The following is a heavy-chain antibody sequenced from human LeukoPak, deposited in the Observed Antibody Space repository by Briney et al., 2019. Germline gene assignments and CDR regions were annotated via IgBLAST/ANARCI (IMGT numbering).Heavy chain of an antibody. Sequence: SETLSLTCAIYGGSFSGYYWNWIRQPPGKGLEYIGEINHSGTTNYNPSLKSRVTISVDTSKNRFSLKLSSVIAADTAVYYCARGVGSIAADCFDYWGQGALVTVSS. D-gene: IGHD6-13*01. V-gene: IGHV4-34*01. CDR1: GGSFSGYY. CDR3: ARGVGSIAADCFDY. CDR2: INHSGTT. J-gene: IGHJ4*02.